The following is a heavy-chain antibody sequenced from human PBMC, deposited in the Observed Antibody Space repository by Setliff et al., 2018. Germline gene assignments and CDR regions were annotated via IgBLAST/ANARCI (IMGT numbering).Heavy chain of an antibody. CDR1: GGSISSVGYY. CDR2: IYYSGST. D-gene: IGHD3-22*01. V-gene: IGHV4-31*03. J-gene: IGHJ6*04. CDR3: AREVGYYDSSGYPDV. Sequence: SATLSLTCTVSGGSISSVGYYWSWIRQHPGKGLEWIGYIYYSGSTYYNPSLKSRVTISVDTSKNQFSLKLSSVTAADTAVYYCAREVGYYDSSGYPDVWGKGTTVTVSS.